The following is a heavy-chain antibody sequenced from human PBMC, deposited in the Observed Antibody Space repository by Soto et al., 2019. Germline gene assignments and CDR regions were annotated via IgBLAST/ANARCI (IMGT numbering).Heavy chain of an antibody. D-gene: IGHD2-15*01. Sequence: GGSLRLSCTASGFTFSSYAMDWVRQAPGKGLEWLSAISGGGDASHYADSVKGRFTISRDNSKNTLYLQMNSLRAEDTAVYYCARERSQDIVVVVAATPRGMDVWGQGTTVTVSS. CDR2: ISGGGDAS. CDR1: GFTFSSYA. V-gene: IGHV3-23*01. J-gene: IGHJ6*02. CDR3: ARERSQDIVVVVAATPRGMDV.